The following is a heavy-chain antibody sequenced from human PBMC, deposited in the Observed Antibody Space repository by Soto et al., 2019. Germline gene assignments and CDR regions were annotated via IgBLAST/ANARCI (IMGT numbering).Heavy chain of an antibody. Sequence: EVQLVESGGGFVQTGGSLRLSCVASGFPFDLFNMNWVRQAPGKGLEWVSYISSGSVSIYYADSVKGRFTISRDNARNSLYLQMNSLRDEDTALYYCARDRRGVAGTARAFDTWGQGTMVTVSS. J-gene: IGHJ3*02. V-gene: IGHV3-48*02. CDR3: ARDRRGVAGTARAFDT. CDR1: GFPFDLFN. D-gene: IGHD6-19*01. CDR2: ISSGSVSI.